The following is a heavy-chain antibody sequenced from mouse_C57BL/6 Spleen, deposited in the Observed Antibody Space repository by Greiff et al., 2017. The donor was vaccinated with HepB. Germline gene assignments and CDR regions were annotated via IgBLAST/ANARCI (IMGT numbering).Heavy chain of an antibody. J-gene: IGHJ2*01. CDR1: GYTFTSYW. Sequence: VQLQQSGAELVKPGASVKLSCKASGYTFTSYWMQWVKQRPGQGLEWIGEIDPSDSYTNYNQKFKGKATLTVDTSSSTAYMQLSSLTSEDSAVYYCARSALYYYGSSYGYWGQSTTLTVSS. D-gene: IGHD1-1*01. CDR2: IDPSDSYT. V-gene: IGHV1-50*01. CDR3: ARSALYYYGSSYGY.